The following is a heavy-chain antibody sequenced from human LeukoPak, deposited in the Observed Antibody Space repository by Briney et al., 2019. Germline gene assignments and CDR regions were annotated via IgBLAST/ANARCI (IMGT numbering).Heavy chain of an antibody. D-gene: IGHD1-26*01. J-gene: IGHJ3*02. CDR2: ISSTSSYL. CDR3: ARGGIITSYAFEI. V-gene: IGHV3-21*01. CDR1: GFTFSSYA. Sequence: PGGSLRLSCAASGFTFSSYAMSWGRQARGRGLELVSCISSTSSYLFDAHSVRGQFTISRDNAKNSLYLKMDSLRAEDTAVYYCARGGIITSYAFEIWGQGTMVTVSS.